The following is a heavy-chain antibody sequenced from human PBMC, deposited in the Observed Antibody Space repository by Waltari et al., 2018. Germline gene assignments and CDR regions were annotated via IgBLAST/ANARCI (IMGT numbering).Heavy chain of an antibody. CDR2: INPNRGGT. J-gene: IGHJ4*02. CDR1: GYTFTGYY. Sequence: QVQLVQSGAEVKKPGASVKVSCKASGYTFTGYYMHWVRQAPGQGLEWMGWINPNRGGTNYAQKFKGRGTMTRDTSISTAYMELSRLRSDDTAVYYCARDDQRLLWFGEGTFDYWGQGTLVTVSS. CDR3: ARDDQRLLWFGEGTFDY. V-gene: IGHV1-2*02. D-gene: IGHD3-10*01.